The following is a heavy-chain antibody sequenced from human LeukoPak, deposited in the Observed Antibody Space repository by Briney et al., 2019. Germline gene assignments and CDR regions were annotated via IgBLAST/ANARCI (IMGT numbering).Heavy chain of an antibody. V-gene: IGHV4-59*01. CDR2: IYNTGNT. D-gene: IGHD3-10*01. CDR1: GGSISSYY. CDR3: ARETPYGSGSYPFDY. J-gene: IGHJ4*02. Sequence: SETLSLTCTVSGGSISSYYWNWIRQPPGKGLEWIGYIYNTGNTNNNPSLKSRVTISVDTPKNDFSLKLSSVTAADTAVYYCARETPYGSGSYPFDYWDQGILVTVSS.